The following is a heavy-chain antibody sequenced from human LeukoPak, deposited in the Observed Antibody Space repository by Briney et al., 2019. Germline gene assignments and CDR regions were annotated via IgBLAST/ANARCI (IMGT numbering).Heavy chain of an antibody. V-gene: IGHV1-58*02. CDR2: IVVGSGNT. Sequence: SVKVSCKASGFTFTSSAMQWVRQARGQRLEWIGWIVVGSGNTNYAQKFQERATITRDMSTSTAYMELSSLRSEDTAVYYCAADPGYDSSGYQFDYWGQGTLVTVSS. CDR1: GFTFTSSA. CDR3: AADPGYDSSGYQFDY. D-gene: IGHD3-22*01. J-gene: IGHJ4*02.